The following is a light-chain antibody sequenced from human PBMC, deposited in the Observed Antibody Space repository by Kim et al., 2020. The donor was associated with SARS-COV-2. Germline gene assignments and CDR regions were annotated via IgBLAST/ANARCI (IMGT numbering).Light chain of an antibody. V-gene: IGKV3-15*01. CDR2: GAS. Sequence: CVSPGQSATLSCRASQSVSSNLAWYQQKPGQAPRLLIYGASTRATGIPARFSGSGSGTDFTLTISSLQSEDFAVYYCQQYNNWWTFGQGTKVDIK. J-gene: IGKJ1*01. CDR3: QQYNNWWT. CDR1: QSVSSN.